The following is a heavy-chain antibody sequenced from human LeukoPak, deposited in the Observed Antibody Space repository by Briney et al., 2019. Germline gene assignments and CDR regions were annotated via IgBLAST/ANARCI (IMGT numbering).Heavy chain of an antibody. V-gene: IGHV4-39*01. Sequence: PSETLSLTCTVSGGSISSSSYYWGWIRQPPGKGLEWIGSIYYSGSTYYNPTLKSRVTISVDTSKNQFSLKLSSVTAADTAVYYCARQLGYCSSTSCYADKVDYWGQGTLVTVSS. CDR1: GGSISSSSYY. J-gene: IGHJ4*02. CDR3: ARQLGYCSSTSCYADKVDY. D-gene: IGHD2-2*01. CDR2: IYYSGST.